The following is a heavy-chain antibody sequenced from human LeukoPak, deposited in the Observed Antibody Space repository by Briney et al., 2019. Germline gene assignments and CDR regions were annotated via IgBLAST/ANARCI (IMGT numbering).Heavy chain of an antibody. J-gene: IGHJ4*02. CDR2: IRVSGST. CDR1: GFTFSSYA. D-gene: IGHD7-27*01. V-gene: IGHV3-23*01. Sequence: GGSLRLSRTTSGFTFSSYALSWVRQAPGKGLEWVSGIRVSGSTYYPDSVTGRFTISRDNSENTLYLQMSGLRAEDTAIYYCAKGTGDTAYYFDFWGQGVLVTVSS. CDR3: AKGTGDTAYYFDF.